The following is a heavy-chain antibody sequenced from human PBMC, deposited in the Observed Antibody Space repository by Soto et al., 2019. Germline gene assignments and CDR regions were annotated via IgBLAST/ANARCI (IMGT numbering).Heavy chain of an antibody. Sequence: SETLSLTCTVSGGSISSSSYYWGWIRQPPGKGLEWIGSIYYSGSTNYNPSLKSRVTISVDTSKNQFSLKLSSVTAADTALYYCARTYGRNFDYWGQGTLVTVSS. CDR1: GGSISSSSYY. J-gene: IGHJ4*02. D-gene: IGHD3-10*01. CDR2: IYYSGST. CDR3: ARTYGRNFDY. V-gene: IGHV4-39*07.